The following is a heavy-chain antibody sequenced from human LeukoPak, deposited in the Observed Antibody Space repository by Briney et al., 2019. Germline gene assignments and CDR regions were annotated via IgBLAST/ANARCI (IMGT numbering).Heavy chain of an antibody. D-gene: IGHD1-14*01. Sequence: GGSLRLSCAASGFTFRIYSMNWARQAPGKGLEWVSFITTSSSTIYYADSVKGRFTISRDNAKNSLYLQMNSLREEDTAVYYCARVRISYYIDFWGQGTLVTVSP. CDR3: ARVRISYYIDF. V-gene: IGHV3-48*02. CDR2: ITTSSSTI. J-gene: IGHJ4*02. CDR1: GFTFRIYS.